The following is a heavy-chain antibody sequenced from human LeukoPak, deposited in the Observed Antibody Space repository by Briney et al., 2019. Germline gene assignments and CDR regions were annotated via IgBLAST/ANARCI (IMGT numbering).Heavy chain of an antibody. CDR3: ARASGIPHFDY. Sequence: GGSLRLSCSASGFTFNNYALTWVRQTPGKGLECVSAISGDGVSPYYADSVRGRFTISRDNSKNTLYLQMNSLRAEDTAVYYCARASGIPHFDYWGQGTLVTVSS. D-gene: IGHD5-12*01. J-gene: IGHJ4*02. CDR1: GFTFNNYA. CDR2: ISGDGVSP. V-gene: IGHV3-23*01.